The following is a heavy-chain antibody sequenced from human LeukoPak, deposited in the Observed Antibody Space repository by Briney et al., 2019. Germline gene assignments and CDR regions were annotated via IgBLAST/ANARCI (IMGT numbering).Heavy chain of an antibody. J-gene: IGHJ4*02. CDR2: IYSGGST. Sequence: GGSLRLSCAASGFTVSSNYMSWVRQAPGKGLEWVSVIYSGGSTYYADSVKGRFTISRDNSKNTLYLQMNSLRAEDTAVYYCARDGPRYCSGGSCSSGEYWGQGNLVTVSS. V-gene: IGHV3-66*01. D-gene: IGHD2-15*01. CDR1: GFTVSSNY. CDR3: ARDGPRYCSGGSCSSGEY.